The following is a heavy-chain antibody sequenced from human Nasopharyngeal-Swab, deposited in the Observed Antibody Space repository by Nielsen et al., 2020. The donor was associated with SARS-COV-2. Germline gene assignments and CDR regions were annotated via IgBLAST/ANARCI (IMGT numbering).Heavy chain of an antibody. CDR1: GFTFGSYT. V-gene: IGHV3-48*04. Sequence: GESLKISCEASGFTFGSYTMNWVRQAPGKGLEWVSFISSSGSIAYYADSVKGRFTISRDNANNSLYPQMNSLRADDTAVHYCVRDGALIQLWLLPHALDIWGQGTLVTVSS. CDR3: VRDGALIQLWLLPHALDI. J-gene: IGHJ3*02. CDR2: ISSSGSIA. D-gene: IGHD5-18*01.